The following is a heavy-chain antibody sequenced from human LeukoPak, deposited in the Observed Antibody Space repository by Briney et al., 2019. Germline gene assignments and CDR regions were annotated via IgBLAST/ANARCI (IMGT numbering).Heavy chain of an antibody. CDR1: GGSISSGGCY. J-gene: IGHJ4*02. Sequence: SQTLSLTCTVSGGSISSGGCYWSWIRQHPGKGLEWIGYIYYGGSTYYNPSLKSRVTISVDTSENQFSLKLTSVTAADTAVYYCARSPEYYFDYWGQGTLVTVSS. CDR2: IYYGGST. V-gene: IGHV4-31*03. D-gene: IGHD1-14*01. CDR3: ARSPEYYFDY.